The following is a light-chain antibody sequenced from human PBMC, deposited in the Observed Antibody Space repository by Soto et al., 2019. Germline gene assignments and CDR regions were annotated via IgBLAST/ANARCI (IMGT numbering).Light chain of an antibody. CDR1: TGTVTSSHF. Sequence: QAVVTQEPSLTVSPGGTVTLTCGSSTGTVTSSHFPYWFQQKPGQAPKTPIYDTNNKHSWTPARFSGSLLGGKAALTLSGALPEDEADYYCLLSYSGTDVVFGGGTKLTVL. V-gene: IGLV7-46*01. CDR2: DTN. CDR3: LLSYSGTDVV. J-gene: IGLJ2*01.